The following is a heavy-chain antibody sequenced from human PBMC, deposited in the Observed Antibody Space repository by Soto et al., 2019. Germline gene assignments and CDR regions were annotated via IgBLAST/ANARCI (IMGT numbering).Heavy chain of an antibody. J-gene: IGHJ4*02. Sequence: PSKTLSLTSTVSGDSISSVSHYCGWIRQPPGKGLEWIGSRLYTGTSYYNPSLKSRVTMSLDTSRNEFSLNRSSGTAADTAVYDCARRWLGLDYWGQGTLVTVS. CDR1: GDSISSVSHY. D-gene: IGHD5-12*01. V-gene: IGHV4-39*01. CDR3: ARRWLGLDY. CDR2: RLYTGTS.